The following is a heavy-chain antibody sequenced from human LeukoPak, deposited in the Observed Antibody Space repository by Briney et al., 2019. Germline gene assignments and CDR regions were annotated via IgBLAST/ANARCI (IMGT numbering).Heavy chain of an antibody. CDR2: IYYSGTT. J-gene: IGHJ4*02. CDR1: GGSVSSSSYY. CDR3: ARHSQYSYGLLYFFDF. Sequence: SETLSLTCTVSGGSVSSSSYYWGWIRQPPGKGLEWIGSIYYSGTTYYNPSLKSRVTISVDTSKNQFSLKLRSVTAADTAVYYCARHSQYSYGLLYFFDFWGQGTLVTVSS. D-gene: IGHD5-18*01. V-gene: IGHV4-39*01.